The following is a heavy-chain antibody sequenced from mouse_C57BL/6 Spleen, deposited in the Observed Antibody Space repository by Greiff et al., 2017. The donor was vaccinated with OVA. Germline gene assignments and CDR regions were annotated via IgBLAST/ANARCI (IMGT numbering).Heavy chain of an antibody. CDR1: GFTITDYY. V-gene: IGHV14-2*01. D-gene: IGHD1-1*01. Sequence: VQLQQSGAELVKPGASVKLSCTASGFTITDYYMHWVKQRPEQGLEWIGRIDPEDGDTKYAPKFQGKATFTADTSSNTAYLQLSSLTSEDTAVYYCARIYYCGSSLYFDDWGQGTTLTVSS. J-gene: IGHJ2*01. CDR3: ARIYYCGSSLYFDD. CDR2: IDPEDGDT.